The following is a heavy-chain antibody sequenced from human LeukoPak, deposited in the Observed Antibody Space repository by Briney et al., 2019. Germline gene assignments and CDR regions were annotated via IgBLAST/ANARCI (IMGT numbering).Heavy chain of an antibody. D-gene: IGHD2-21*01. CDR2: IWDDGRNQ. CDR3: AKETGPYSAFDY. CDR1: GLKFRTYG. Sequence: QPGMSLRLSCAASGLKFRTYGMHSVRQAPGKGLEWVAVIWDDGRNQFYADSVKDRFTVSRDNSKNTLSLQMNSLRAEDTAVYYCAKETGPYSAFDYWGQGILVTVSP. V-gene: IGHV3-33*06. J-gene: IGHJ4*02.